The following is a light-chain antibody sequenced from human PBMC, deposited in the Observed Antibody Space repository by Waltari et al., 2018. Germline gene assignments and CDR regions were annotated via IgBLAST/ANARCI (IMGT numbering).Light chain of an antibody. Sequence: QSALTQPASVSGSPGQSVTIFCAGTSNDVGGYNSVSWYQKHPGQAPRVIIYDLSDRPAGVSDRFSGSKSGNTASLTISGLQAEDEADYYCSSQSSNDVVLFGGGTKLTVL. CDR3: SSQSSNDVVL. J-gene: IGLJ2*01. CDR2: DLS. V-gene: IGLV2-14*01. CDR1: SNDVGGYNS.